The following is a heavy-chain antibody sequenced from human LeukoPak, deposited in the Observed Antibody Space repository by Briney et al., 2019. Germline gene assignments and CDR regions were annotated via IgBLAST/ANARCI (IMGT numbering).Heavy chain of an antibody. Sequence: GGSLRLSCAASGFTVSSNYINWVRQAPGRGLEWVSVIYSGGTTYYADSVKGRFTISRDNSKNALYFQMNSLRVEDTAVYYCARGIAAAYYAFDIWGQGTMLTVSS. V-gene: IGHV3-53*01. D-gene: IGHD6-13*01. CDR1: GFTVSSNY. CDR3: ARGIAAAYYAFDI. J-gene: IGHJ3*02. CDR2: IYSGGTT.